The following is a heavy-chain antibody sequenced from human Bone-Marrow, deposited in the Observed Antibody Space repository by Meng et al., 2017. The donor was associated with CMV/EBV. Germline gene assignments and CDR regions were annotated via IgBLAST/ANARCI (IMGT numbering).Heavy chain of an antibody. CDR1: GFTVSSHY. Sequence: GGSLRLSCAASGFTVSSHYMSWVRQAPGKGLEWVSVIYSGGSTYYADSVKGRFTISRDNSKNTLYLQMNSLRAEDTAVYFCAREYSSYYYYYYGMDVWGQGTTVTVSS. CDR2: IYSGGST. CDR3: AREYSSYYYYYYGMDV. J-gene: IGHJ6*02. D-gene: IGHD6-6*01. V-gene: IGHV3-66*02.